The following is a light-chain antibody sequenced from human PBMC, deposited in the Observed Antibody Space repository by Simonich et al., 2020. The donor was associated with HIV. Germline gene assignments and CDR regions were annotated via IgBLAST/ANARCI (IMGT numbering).Light chain of an antibody. J-gene: IGKJ4*01. V-gene: IGKV1-17*03. Sequence: DIQMTQSPSAMSASVGDRVTITCRASQGISTYLAWFQQKPGKVPKRLIYDASSLQRGVPSRFSGSGSGTEFTLTISSLQPEDFATYYCLQHNSYPPTFGGGTKVEIK. CDR2: DAS. CDR3: LQHNSYPPT. CDR1: QGISTY.